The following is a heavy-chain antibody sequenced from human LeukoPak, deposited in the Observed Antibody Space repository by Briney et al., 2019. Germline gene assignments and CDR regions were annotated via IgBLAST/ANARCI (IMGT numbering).Heavy chain of an antibody. V-gene: IGHV4-38-2*02. Sequence: SETLSLTCTVSGYSISSGYYWGWIRQPPGKGLEWIGSIYYSGSTYYNPSLKSRVTISVDTSKNQFSLKLSSVTAADTAVYYCARHRYYYRSGSYYGAPYYMDVWGKGTTVTISS. D-gene: IGHD3-10*01. J-gene: IGHJ6*03. CDR1: GYSISSGYY. CDR3: ARHRYYYRSGSYYGAPYYMDV. CDR2: IYYSGST.